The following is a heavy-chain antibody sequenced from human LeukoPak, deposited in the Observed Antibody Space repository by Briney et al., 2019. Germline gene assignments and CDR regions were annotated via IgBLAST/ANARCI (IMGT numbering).Heavy chain of an antibody. D-gene: IGHD1-1*01. V-gene: IGHV1-69*06. J-gene: IGHJ4*02. Sequence: GASVKVSCKASGGTFSSYAISWVRQAPGQGLEYMGGIIPIFGTVNYVQKFQGRVTITADKSTSTAYMELSSLRSEDTAVYYCARGDNWNEVLDYWGQGTLVTVSS. CDR2: IIPIFGTV. CDR3: ARGDNWNEVLDY. CDR1: GGTFSSYA.